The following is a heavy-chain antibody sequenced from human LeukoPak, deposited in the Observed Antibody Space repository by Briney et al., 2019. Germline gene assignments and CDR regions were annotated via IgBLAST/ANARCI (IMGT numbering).Heavy chain of an antibody. Sequence: GGSLRLSYAVSGFTFDDYGMSWVRQAPGKGLEWVSGINWNGGSTGYADSVKGRFTISRDNAKKSVYLKMNSLRGEDTALYYCARDYCGGDCYPFDYWGQGTLVTVSS. CDR3: ARDYCGGDCYPFDY. V-gene: IGHV3-20*03. J-gene: IGHJ4*02. CDR1: GFTFDDYG. CDR2: INWNGGST. D-gene: IGHD2-21*02.